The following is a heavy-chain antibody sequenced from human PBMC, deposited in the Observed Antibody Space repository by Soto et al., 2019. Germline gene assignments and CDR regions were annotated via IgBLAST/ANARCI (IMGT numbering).Heavy chain of an antibody. D-gene: IGHD6-19*01. V-gene: IGHV1-46*01. CDR2: VNPSGGHT. CDR3: ARGDSSGWFHA. CDR1: GYTFTSYY. J-gene: IGHJ5*02. Sequence: ASVKVSCKASGYTFTSYYLHWVRQAPGQGLEWMGIVNPSGGHTSYAQKFHGRVTMTSDTSTSTVYMELSSLRSDDTAVYYCARGDSSGWFHAWGQGTLVTVSS.